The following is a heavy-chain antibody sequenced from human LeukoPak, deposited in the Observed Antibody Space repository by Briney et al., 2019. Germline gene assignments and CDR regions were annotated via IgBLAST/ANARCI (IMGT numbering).Heavy chain of an antibody. CDR1: GYTFTSYY. Sequence: ASVKVSCKASGYTFTSYYMHWVRQAPGQGLEWMGIINPSGGSTSYAQKFQGRVTMTRDTSTGTVYMELSSLRSEDTAVYYCAREYCSGGSCDKTYDYWGQGTLVTVSS. V-gene: IGHV1-46*01. CDR3: AREYCSGGSCDKTYDY. J-gene: IGHJ4*02. D-gene: IGHD2-15*01. CDR2: INPSGGST.